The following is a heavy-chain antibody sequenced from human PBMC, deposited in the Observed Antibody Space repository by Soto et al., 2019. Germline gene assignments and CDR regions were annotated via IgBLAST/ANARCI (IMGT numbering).Heavy chain of an antibody. CDR3: ARERFGEPPPYYYYGMDV. V-gene: IGHV4-34*01. D-gene: IGHD3-10*01. CDR2: INHSGST. J-gene: IGHJ6*02. CDR1: GRTFSVYY. Sequence: SDTLSLTSNHYGRTFSVYYWSGIRQPPGKGLEWIGEINHSGSTNYNPSLKSRVTISVDTSKNQFSLKLSSVTAADAAVYYCARERFGEPPPYYYYGMDVWGQGTTVS.